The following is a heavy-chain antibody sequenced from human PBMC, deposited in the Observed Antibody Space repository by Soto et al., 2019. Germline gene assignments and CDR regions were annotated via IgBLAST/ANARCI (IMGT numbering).Heavy chain of an antibody. CDR3: AKRRGMGTTGDFDI. D-gene: IGHD1-26*01. CDR1: GFTFSSYA. CDR2: ISGSGGST. V-gene: IGHV3-23*01. Sequence: GGSLRLSCAASGFTFSSYAMTWVRQSAGKGLEWVSGISGSGGSTYNADSVKGRFTISRDNSKNTLYLQMNRLRAEDTAVYHCAKRRGMGTTGDFDIWGRGTMVTVSS. J-gene: IGHJ3*02.